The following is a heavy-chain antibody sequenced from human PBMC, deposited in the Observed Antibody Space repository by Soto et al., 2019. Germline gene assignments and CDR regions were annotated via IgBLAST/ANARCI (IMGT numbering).Heavy chain of an antibody. D-gene: IGHD5-18*01. CDR3: ARDGSAMVVTDYYFDY. CDR2: ISSSISTI. CDR1: GFTFSSYS. J-gene: IGHJ4*02. Sequence: EVQLVESGGGLVQPGGSLRLSCAASGFTFSSYSMNWVRQAPGKGLEWVSYISSSISTIYYADSVKGRFTISRDNAKNSLYLQMNSLRAEDTAVYYCARDGSAMVVTDYYFDYWGQGTLFTVSS. V-gene: IGHV3-48*01.